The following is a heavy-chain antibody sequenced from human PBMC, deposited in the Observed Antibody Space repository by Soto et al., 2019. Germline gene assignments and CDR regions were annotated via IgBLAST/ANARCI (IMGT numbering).Heavy chain of an antibody. CDR3: AAGRTGGSYYGMDV. CDR1: GFTFIGSA. Sequence: SVKVSCKVSGFTFIGSAVQWVRRARGEGLEWIGWIVAGSGNTNYAQKFQERVTITRDMSTSTAYMELRSLRSEDTAVYYCAAGRTGGSYYGMDVWGQGTTVTVSS. J-gene: IGHJ6*02. V-gene: IGHV1-58*01. D-gene: IGHD2-2*01. CDR2: IVAGSGNT.